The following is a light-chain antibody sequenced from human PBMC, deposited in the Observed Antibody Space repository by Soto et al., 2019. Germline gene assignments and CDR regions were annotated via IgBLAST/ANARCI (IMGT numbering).Light chain of an antibody. CDR2: YDS. Sequence: SYVLTQPASVSVAPEKTARLTCGGDNIGSKRVHWYRQKPGQAPVLVIYYDSDRPSGIPERFSGSNSGNTATLTINRVEAGDEADYYCQVWDITTDHYVFGTGTKLTVL. V-gene: IGLV3-21*04. CDR1: NIGSKR. J-gene: IGLJ1*01. CDR3: QVWDITTDHYV.